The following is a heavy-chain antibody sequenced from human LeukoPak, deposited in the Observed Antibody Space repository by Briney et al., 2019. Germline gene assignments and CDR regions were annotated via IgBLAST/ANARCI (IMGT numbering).Heavy chain of an antibody. CDR3: AKDRRPKIAAAGTNPVLDY. CDR1: GFTFSSYA. J-gene: IGHJ4*02. Sequence: PGGSLRLSCAASGFTFSSYAMSWVRQAPGEGLEWVSAISGSGGSTYYADSVKGRFTISRDNSKNTLYLQMNSLRAEDTAVYYCAKDRRPKIAAAGTNPVLDYWGQGTLVTVSS. D-gene: IGHD6-13*01. V-gene: IGHV3-23*01. CDR2: ISGSGGST.